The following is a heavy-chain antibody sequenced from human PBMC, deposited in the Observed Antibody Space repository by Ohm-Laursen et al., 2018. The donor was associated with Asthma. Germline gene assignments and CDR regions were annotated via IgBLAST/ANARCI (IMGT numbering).Heavy chain of an antibody. CDR2: IYYSGST. V-gene: IGHV4-59*01. J-gene: IGHJ4*02. CDR3: ARSLDSSDWGY. D-gene: IGHD6-19*01. CDR1: GGSISSYY. Sequence: PSQTLSLTCTVSGGSISSYYWSWIRQPPGKGLEWIGYIYYSGSTNYNPSLKSRVTISVDTSKNQFSLKLSSVTAADTAVYYCARSLDSSDWGYWGQGTLVTVSS.